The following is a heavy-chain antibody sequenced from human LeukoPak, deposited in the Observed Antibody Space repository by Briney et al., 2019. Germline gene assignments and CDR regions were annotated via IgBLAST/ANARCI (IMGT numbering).Heavy chain of an antibody. J-gene: IGHJ6*02. Sequence: PSETLSLTCTASGGSISSYYWSWIRQPPGKGLEWIGEINHSGSTNYNPSLKSRVTISVDTSKNQFSLKLSSVTAADTAVYYCAGYCSSTSCSDYYYYGMDVWGQGTTVTVSS. CDR1: GGSISSYY. V-gene: IGHV4-34*01. CDR3: AGYCSSTSCSDYYYYGMDV. CDR2: INHSGST. D-gene: IGHD2-2*01.